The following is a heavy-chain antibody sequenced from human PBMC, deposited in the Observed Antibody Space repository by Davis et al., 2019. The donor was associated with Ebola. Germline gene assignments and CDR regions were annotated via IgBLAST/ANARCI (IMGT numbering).Heavy chain of an antibody. Sequence: PGGSLRPPFAAPGFTFSDYDMSWVRQPPGKGREWVPGISGSSTYYADPVTGRFTISRDNTKNTVYLHMTSLRAGETAIYYCEKEGSNHLGQGTRVTVSS. J-gene: IGHJ4*02. CDR2: ISGSST. CDR3: EKEGSNH. CDR1: GFTFSDYD. V-gene: IGHV3-23*01. D-gene: IGHD2-8*01.